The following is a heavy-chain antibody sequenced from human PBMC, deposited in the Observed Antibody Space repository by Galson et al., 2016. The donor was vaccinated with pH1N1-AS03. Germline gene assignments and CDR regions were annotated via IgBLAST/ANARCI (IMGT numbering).Heavy chain of an antibody. D-gene: IGHD3-10*01. J-gene: IGHJ4*02. CDR2: IWYDGSNK. Sequence: SLRLSCAAPGFSFSSFGMHWVCQAPGKGLEWVAVIWYDGSNKYYADSVKGRFTISRDNTKNTLYLQMNSLRVEDTAVYFCARGRGYGQYYFDYWGQGTLVTVSS. V-gene: IGHV3-33*01. CDR1: GFSFSSFG. CDR3: ARGRGYGQYYFDY.